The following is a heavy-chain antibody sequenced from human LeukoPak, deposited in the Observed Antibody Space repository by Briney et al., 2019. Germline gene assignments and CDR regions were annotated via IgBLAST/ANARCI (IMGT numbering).Heavy chain of an antibody. Sequence: QAGGSLRLSCAASGFTVSSNYMSWVRQAPGKGLEWVSVIYSGGSTYYADSVKGRFTISRDNSKNTLYLQTNSLRAEDTAVYYCARHRSSWLIDYWGQGTLVTVSS. CDR2: IYSGGST. CDR1: GFTVSSNY. J-gene: IGHJ4*02. CDR3: ARHRSSWLIDY. D-gene: IGHD6-6*01. V-gene: IGHV3-66*04.